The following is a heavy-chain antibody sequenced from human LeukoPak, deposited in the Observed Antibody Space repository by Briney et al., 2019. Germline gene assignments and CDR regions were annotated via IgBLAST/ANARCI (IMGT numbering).Heavy chain of an antibody. J-gene: IGHJ4*02. V-gene: IGHV3-48*01. D-gene: IGHD6-13*01. Sequence: GGSLRLSCAASGFTFSSYSMNWVRQAPGKGLEWVSYISSRSATIYYADSVKGRFTISRDNAKNSLYLQMNGLRAEDTAVYYCARDPLSSSSFDLWGQGTLVTVSS. CDR2: ISSRSATI. CDR3: ARDPLSSSSFDL. CDR1: GFTFSSYS.